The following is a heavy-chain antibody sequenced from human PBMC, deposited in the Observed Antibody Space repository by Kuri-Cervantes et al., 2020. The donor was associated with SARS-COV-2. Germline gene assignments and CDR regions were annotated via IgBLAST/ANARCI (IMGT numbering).Heavy chain of an antibody. J-gene: IGHJ6*02. Sequence: SVKVSCKASGGTFSSYAISWVRQAPGQGLEWMGGIIPIFGTANYAQKFQGRVTITADKSTSTAYMELSSLRSEDTAVYYCARDRDTAMDHYYYGMDVWGQGTKVTVSS. V-gene: IGHV1-69*06. D-gene: IGHD5-18*01. CDR3: ARDRDTAMDHYYYGMDV. CDR2: IIPIFGTA. CDR1: GGTFSSYA.